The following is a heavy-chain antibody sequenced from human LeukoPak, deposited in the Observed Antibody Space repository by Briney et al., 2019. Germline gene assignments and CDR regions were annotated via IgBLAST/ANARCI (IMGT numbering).Heavy chain of an antibody. CDR1: GFTVSSNY. J-gene: IGHJ4*02. CDR2: IYSGGST. D-gene: IGHD1-26*01. CDR3: ARGRPVGASTVEDY. Sequence: PGGSLRLSCAATGFTVSSNYMSWVRQAPGKGLEWVSVIYSGGSTDYADSVNGRFTISRDNSKNTLYLQMNNLRAEDTAVYYCARGRPVGASTVEDYWGQGTLVTVPS. V-gene: IGHV3-66*01.